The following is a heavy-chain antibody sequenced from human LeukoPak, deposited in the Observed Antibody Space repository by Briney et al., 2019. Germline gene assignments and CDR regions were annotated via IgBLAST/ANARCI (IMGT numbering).Heavy chain of an antibody. CDR3: EKDLSGRKGPFDY. V-gene: IGHV3-30*18. CDR2: ISSDGSNA. CDR1: GFTFSSYG. Sequence: PGRSLRLSCAASGFTFSSYGMHWVRQAPGKGLEWVAVISSDGSNAYYADSVKGRFTMSRDNSKNTLFVQMNSLRAEDTAVYYCEKDLSGRKGPFDYWGQGTLVTVSS. D-gene: IGHD3-10*01. J-gene: IGHJ4*02.